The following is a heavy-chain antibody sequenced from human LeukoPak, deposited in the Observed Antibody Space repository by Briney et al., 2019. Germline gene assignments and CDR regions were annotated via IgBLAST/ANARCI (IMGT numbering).Heavy chain of an antibody. V-gene: IGHV3-11*06. D-gene: IGHD2-15*01. CDR2: ISSSSSYT. CDR3: AREAYCSGGSCYGPQGGMDV. J-gene: IGHJ6*04. CDR1: GFTFSDYY. Sequence: GGSLRLSCAASGFTFSDYYMSWIRQAPGKGLEWVSYISSSSSYTNYADSVKGRFTISRDNAKNSLYLQMNSLRAEDTAVYYCAREAYCSGGSCYGPQGGMDVWGKGTTVTVSS.